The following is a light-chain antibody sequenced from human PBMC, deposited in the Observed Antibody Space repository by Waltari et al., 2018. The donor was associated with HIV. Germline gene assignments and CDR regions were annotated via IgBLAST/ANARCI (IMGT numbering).Light chain of an antibody. J-gene: IGKJ4*01. Sequence: DIQMTQSPSYMSALVGDSVSINCRANQSIDSFLAWYQQKPGEAPKLLFYSASRLENGGASRFFAFGSGTDFTLTITGLQTEDFATYYCQQAASFPHTFGGGTKV. V-gene: IGKV1-12*01. CDR1: QSIDSF. CDR2: SAS. CDR3: QQAASFPHT.